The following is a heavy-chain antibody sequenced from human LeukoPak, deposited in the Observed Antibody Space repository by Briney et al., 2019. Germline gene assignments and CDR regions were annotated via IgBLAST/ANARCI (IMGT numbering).Heavy chain of an antibody. V-gene: IGHV1-8*03. D-gene: IGHD6-6*01. Sequence: ASVKVSCKASGYTFTSYDINWVRQATGQGLEWMGWMNPNSGNTGYAQKFQGRVTITRNTSISTAYMELSSLRSEDTAVYYCAASLGEYSSSDYWGQGTLVTVSS. CDR2: MNPNSGNT. J-gene: IGHJ4*02. CDR3: AASLGEYSSSDY. CDR1: GYTFTSYD.